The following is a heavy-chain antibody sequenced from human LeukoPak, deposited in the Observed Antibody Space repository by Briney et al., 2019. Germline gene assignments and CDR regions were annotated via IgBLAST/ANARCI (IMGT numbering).Heavy chain of an antibody. CDR1: GFTFSSYA. D-gene: IGHD3-3*01. J-gene: IGHJ2*01. V-gene: IGHV3-23*01. CDR3: AKDRPFWSGYYTGWYFDL. CDR2: ISGSGGST. Sequence: GGSLRLSCAASGFTFSSYAMSWVRQAPGKRLEWVSAISGSGGSTYYADSVKGRFTISRDNSKNTLYLQMNSLRAEDTAVYYCAKDRPFWSGYYTGWYFDLWGRGTLVTVSS.